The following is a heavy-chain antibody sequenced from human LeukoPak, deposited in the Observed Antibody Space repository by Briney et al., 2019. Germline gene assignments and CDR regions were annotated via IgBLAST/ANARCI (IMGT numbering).Heavy chain of an antibody. J-gene: IGHJ4*02. CDR3: ARHGRRGTVTRFDY. CDR2: IYYSRST. V-gene: IGHV4-39*01. Sequence: PSDTLSLTCTVSGDSISSSSYYCAWIPQPPGKVLEWIGCIYYSRSTYNNPSLKSRVTISVDTSKNQFSLKLSSVTAADTAVYYCARHGRRGTVTRFDYWGQGTLVTVSS. D-gene: IGHD4-11*01. CDR1: GDSISSSSYY.